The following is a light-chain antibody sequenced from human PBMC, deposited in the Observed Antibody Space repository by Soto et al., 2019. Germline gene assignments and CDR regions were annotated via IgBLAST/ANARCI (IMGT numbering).Light chain of an antibody. CDR2: DAS. CDR1: QSVSSSY. CDR3: RQLSKWPRT. J-gene: IGKJ1*01. Sequence: EIVLTQSPATLSLSPGERATLSCGASQSVSSSYLAWYQQKPGLAPRLLIYDASNRAPGIPARFSGSGSGTDFPPTISSLEPEDFAVYYGRQLSKWPRTCGQGTKG. V-gene: IGKV3D-20*02.